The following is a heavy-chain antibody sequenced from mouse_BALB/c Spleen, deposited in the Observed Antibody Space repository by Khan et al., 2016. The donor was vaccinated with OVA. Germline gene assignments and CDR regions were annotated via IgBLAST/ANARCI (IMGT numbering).Heavy chain of an antibody. CDR1: GYTFTSYG. CDR3: ARPPYFSYVMVY. CDR2: INTYTGEP. D-gene: IGHD2-10*01. V-gene: IGHV9-3-1*01. J-gene: IGHJ4*01. Sequence: QIQLVQSGPELKKPGETVKISCKASGYTFTSYGMNWVKQAPGKGLKWMGWINTYTGEPTYGDDFKGRFAFSLETYASTAYLQINNLKNEDTATYFCARPPYFSYVMVYWGQGTSVTVSP.